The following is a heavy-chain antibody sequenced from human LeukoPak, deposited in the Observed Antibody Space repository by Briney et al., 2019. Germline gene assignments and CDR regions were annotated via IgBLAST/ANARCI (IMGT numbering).Heavy chain of an antibody. CDR2: INHSGST. V-gene: IGHV4-34*01. CDR1: GGSFSGYY. J-gene: IGHJ6*03. CDR3: ARGYYDFWSGYYYYMDV. D-gene: IGHD3-3*01. Sequence: PSETLSLTCAVYGGSFSGYYWSWIRQPPGKGLEWIGEINHSGSTNYNPSLKSRVTISVDTSKNQFSLKLGSVTAADTAVYYCARGYYDFWSGYYYYMDVWGKGTTVTVSS.